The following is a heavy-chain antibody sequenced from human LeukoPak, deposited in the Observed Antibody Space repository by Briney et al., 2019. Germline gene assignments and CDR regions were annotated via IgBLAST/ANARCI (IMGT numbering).Heavy chain of an antibody. CDR1: GYTFSGYY. D-gene: IGHD3-3*01. CDR3: ARVSVGLTIFGVVSWFDP. CDR2: INPNSGGT. V-gene: IGHV1-2*02. Sequence: ASVKVSCKASGYTFSGYYMHWVRQAPGQGLEWMGWINPNSGGTNYAQKFQGRVTMTRAASISTAYMELSRLRSDDTAVYYCARVSVGLTIFGVVSWFDPWGQGTLVTVSS. J-gene: IGHJ5*02.